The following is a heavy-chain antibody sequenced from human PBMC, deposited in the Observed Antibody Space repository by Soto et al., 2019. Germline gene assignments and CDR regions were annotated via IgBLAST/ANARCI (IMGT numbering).Heavy chain of an antibody. D-gene: IGHD3-16*01. J-gene: IGHJ3*02. CDR3: ARSPLGYDYVRQTWREVGDSFDI. CDR1: GASLGGFH. CDR2: LIHGGST. V-gene: IGHV4-34*12. Sequence: SETLSLTCAIYGASLGGFHWTWLRQAPGKGLEWIGELIHGGSTNYNPSLKGRVSFSLDTSKNQFSLHLMSVTAADTAVYYCARSPLGYDYVRQTWREVGDSFDIWGRGHWSPSPQ.